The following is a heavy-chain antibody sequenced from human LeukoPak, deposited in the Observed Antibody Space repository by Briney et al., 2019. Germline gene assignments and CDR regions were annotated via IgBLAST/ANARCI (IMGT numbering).Heavy chain of an antibody. D-gene: IGHD1-1*01. Sequence: GGSLRLSCAASGFTFSYYWMRWVRQAPGKGLVWVSRINHDGSSTTYADSVKGRFTISRDNAKNTLYLQMNSLRAEDTAVYYCARAPYTTGRGYYFDYWGQGTLVTVSS. CDR3: ARAPYTTGRGYYFDY. V-gene: IGHV3-74*01. CDR2: INHDGSST. CDR1: GFTFSYYW. J-gene: IGHJ4*02.